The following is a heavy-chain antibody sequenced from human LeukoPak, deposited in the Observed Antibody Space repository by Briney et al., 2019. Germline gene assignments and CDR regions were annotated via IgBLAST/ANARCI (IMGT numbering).Heavy chain of an antibody. CDR1: GYTFTGYY. CDR3: ARELSGSHPDAFDI. V-gene: IGHV1-2*02. CDR2: INPNSGGT. D-gene: IGHD1-26*01. J-gene: IGHJ3*02. Sequence: ASVKVSCKASGYTFTGYYIHWVRQAPGQGLEWMGWINPNSGGTNYAQKFQDRVTMTRDTSISTAYMELSRLRSDDTAVYYCARELSGSHPDAFDIWGQGTMVTVSS.